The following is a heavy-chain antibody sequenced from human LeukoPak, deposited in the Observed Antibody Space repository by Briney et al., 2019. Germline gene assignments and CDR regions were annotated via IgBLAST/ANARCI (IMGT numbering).Heavy chain of an antibody. J-gene: IGHJ5*02. Sequence: SETLSLTCAVYGGSFSGYYWSWIRQPPGKGLEWIGEINHSGSTNYNPSLKSRVTISVDTSKNQFSLKLSSVTAADTAVYYCASWGGSVQYSWFDPWGQGTRVTVSS. CDR1: GGSFSGYY. CDR2: INHSGST. V-gene: IGHV4-34*01. CDR3: ASWGGSVQYSWFDP. D-gene: IGHD3-10*01.